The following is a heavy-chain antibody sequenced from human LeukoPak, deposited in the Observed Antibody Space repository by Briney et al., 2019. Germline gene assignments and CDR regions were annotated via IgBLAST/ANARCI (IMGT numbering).Heavy chain of an antibody. Sequence: GGSLRLSCEASGFTFSDSYMSWVRQAPGKGLEWLTYISGSGHDTSYADSVKGRYTVSRDNAKNSLFLQMNSLRAEDTAVYYCANSARVYDHWGQGTLVTVSS. CDR2: ISGSGHDT. CDR1: GFTFSDSY. V-gene: IGHV3-11*04. J-gene: IGHJ4*02. D-gene: IGHD5/OR15-5a*01. CDR3: ANSARVYDH.